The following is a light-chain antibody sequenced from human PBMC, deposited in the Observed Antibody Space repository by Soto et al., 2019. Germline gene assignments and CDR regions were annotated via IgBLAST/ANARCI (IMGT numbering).Light chain of an antibody. J-gene: IGKJ1*01. Sequence: EIVMTQSPDTLSVSPGEGATLSCGASRSISRSLAWYHHQPGQAPRLLLYGGSTRATGIPARFSGSESGTEFTLTISILQSENFAVYYYQEYNNWPRTFGQGTKVDNK. CDR3: QEYNNWPRT. V-gene: IGKV3-15*01. CDR2: GGS. CDR1: RSISRS.